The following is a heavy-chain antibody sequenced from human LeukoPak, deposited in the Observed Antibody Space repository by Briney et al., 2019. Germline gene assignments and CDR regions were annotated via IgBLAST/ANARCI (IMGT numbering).Heavy chain of an antibody. CDR2: ISAYNGNT. CDR3: AKNRHDYYDSSGSYTASRDDAFDI. CDR1: GYTFTTYV. J-gene: IGHJ3*02. D-gene: IGHD3-22*01. V-gene: IGHV1-18*01. Sequence: GASVKVSCKTSGYTFTTYVFNWVRQAPGQGLEWMGWISAYNGNTNYAQNLQGRVTMTTDTSTSTAYMEVRSLRSDDTAVYYCAKNRHDYYDSSGSYTASRDDAFDIWGQGTMVTVSS.